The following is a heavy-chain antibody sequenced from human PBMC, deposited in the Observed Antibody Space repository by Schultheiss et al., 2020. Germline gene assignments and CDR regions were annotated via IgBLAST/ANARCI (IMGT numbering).Heavy chain of an antibody. V-gene: IGHV4-61*02. CDR2: IYTSGST. D-gene: IGHD3-10*01. Sequence: SETLSLTCTVAGDSISSGGYYWNWIRQPAGKGLEWIGRIYTSGSTNYNPSLRSRVTISVDTSKNQFSLKLSSVTPEDTAVYYCARGRAASHWFGPWVQGTLVTVSS. CDR1: GDSISSGGYY. CDR3: ARGRAASHWFGP. J-gene: IGHJ5*02.